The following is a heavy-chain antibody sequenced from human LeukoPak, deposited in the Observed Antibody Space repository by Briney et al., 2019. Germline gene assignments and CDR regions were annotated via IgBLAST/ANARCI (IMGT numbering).Heavy chain of an antibody. D-gene: IGHD5-12*01. CDR3: ASSGYAQGYFDY. Sequence: SETLSLTCTVSGGSISSYYWSWIRQPPGKGLEWIGYIYYSGSTNYNPSLKSRVTISVDTSKNQFSLKLSSVTAADTAVYYCASSGYAQGYFDYWGQGALVTVSS. V-gene: IGHV4-59*01. J-gene: IGHJ4*02. CDR1: GGSISSYY. CDR2: IYYSGST.